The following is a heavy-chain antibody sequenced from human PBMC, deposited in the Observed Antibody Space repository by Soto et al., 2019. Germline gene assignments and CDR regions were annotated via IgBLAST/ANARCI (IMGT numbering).Heavy chain of an antibody. CDR1: GYMFNTYG. D-gene: IGHD3-10*01. Sequence: QVQLLQSGAEVKKPGASVKVSCKASGYMFNTYGITWVRQAPGQGLEWMGWISVYNGNIDYAQKFEGRVTMTIDTSTSTAYMELQRLTSDDTAVDYCARTYGSGDYFLPFEYWGQGTPVSVSS. J-gene: IGHJ4*02. CDR3: ARTYGSGDYFLPFEY. CDR2: ISVYNGNI. V-gene: IGHV1-18*01.